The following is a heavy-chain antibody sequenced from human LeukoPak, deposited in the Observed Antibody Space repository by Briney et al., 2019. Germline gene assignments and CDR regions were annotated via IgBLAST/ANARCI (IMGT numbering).Heavy chain of an antibody. D-gene: IGHD2-2*01. V-gene: IGHV1-2*02. CDR2: INPNSGGT. J-gene: IGHJ3*02. CDR3: AREGPAAIGRDAFDI. CDR1: GYTFTGYY. Sequence: ASVKVSCKASGYTFTGYYMHWVRQAPGQGLEWMGWINPNSGGTNYAQKFQGRVTVTRDTSISTAYMELSRLRSDDTAVYYCAREGPAAIGRDAFDIWGQGTMVTVSS.